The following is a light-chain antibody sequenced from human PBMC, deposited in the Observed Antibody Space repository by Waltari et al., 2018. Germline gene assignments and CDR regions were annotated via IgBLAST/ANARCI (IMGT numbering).Light chain of an antibody. V-gene: IGKV1-39*01. J-gene: IGKJ5*01. CDR3: QQSYSTLSIT. CDR2: AAS. CDR1: QSISSY. Sequence: DIQMTQSPSSLSASVGDRVTITCRASQSISSYLNWYQQKPGKAPKLLIYAASSLQSGVPSRFSGSGSGTDFTLTISSLQPKDFATYYCQQSYSTLSITVGQGTRLEIK.